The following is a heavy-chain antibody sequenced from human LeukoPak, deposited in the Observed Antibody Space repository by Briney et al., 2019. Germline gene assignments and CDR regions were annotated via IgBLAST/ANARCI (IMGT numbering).Heavy chain of an antibody. CDR2: INPNSGGT. CDR3: ASGTDYYYYMDV. CDR1: GYTFTGYY. J-gene: IGHJ6*03. Sequence: ASVKVSCKASGYTFTGYYMHWVRQAPGHGLEWMGWINPNSGGTNYAQKFQGRVTMTRDTSISTAYMELSRMRSDDTAVYYCASGTDYYYYMDVWGKGTTVTISS. D-gene: IGHD1-14*01. V-gene: IGHV1-2*02.